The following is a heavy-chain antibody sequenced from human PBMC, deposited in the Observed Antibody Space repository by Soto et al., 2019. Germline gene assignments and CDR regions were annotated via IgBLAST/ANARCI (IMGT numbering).Heavy chain of an antibody. D-gene: IGHD6-13*01. CDR2: IYYSGST. V-gene: IGHV4-39*02. Sequence: SETLSLTCTVSGGSISSSSYYWGWIRQPPGKGLEWIGSIYYSGSTYYNPSLKSRVTISVDTSKNQFSLKLSSVTAADTAVYYCARDSPSSSSFYYYYCMDVWGQGTTVTVS. CDR3: ARDSPSSSSFYYYYCMDV. CDR1: GGSISSSSYY. J-gene: IGHJ6*02.